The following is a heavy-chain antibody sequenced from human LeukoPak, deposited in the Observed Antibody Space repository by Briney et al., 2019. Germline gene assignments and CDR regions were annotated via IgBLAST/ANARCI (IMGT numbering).Heavy chain of an antibody. CDR3: AREQYQLLFLQHDYYYYMDV. J-gene: IGHJ6*03. V-gene: IGHV3-48*01. Sequence: PGGSLRLSCAASGFTFSSYSMNWVRQAPGKGLEWVSYISSSSSSTIYYADSVKGRFTISRDNAKNSLYLQMNSLRAEDTAVYYCAREQYQLLFLQHDYYYYMDVWGKGTTVTVSS. CDR1: GFTFSSYS. D-gene: IGHD2-2*01. CDR2: ISSSSSSTI.